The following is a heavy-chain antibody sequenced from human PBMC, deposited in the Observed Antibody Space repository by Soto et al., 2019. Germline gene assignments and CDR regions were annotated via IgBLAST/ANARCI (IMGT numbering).Heavy chain of an antibody. V-gene: IGHV3-15*01. J-gene: IGHJ5*02. CDR1: GSTFSNAW. CDR3: TTLGFDP. CDR2: VKSKTAGGTT. Sequence: GGSLRLSCAASGSTFSNAWMSSVRQVPGKGLEWVGRVKSKTAGGTTDYAAPVKGRFTISRDDSKNTLYLQMNSLNTDDTAVYYCTTLGFDPWGQGTLVTVSS.